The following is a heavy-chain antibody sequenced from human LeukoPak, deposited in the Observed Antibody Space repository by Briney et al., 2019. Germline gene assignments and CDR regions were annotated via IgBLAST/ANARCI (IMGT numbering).Heavy chain of an antibody. CDR2: INAGNGNT. V-gene: IGHV1-3*01. CDR3: ARDKGYSSSWYAYYYYGMDV. CDR1: GYTFTSYA. D-gene: IGHD6-13*01. J-gene: IGHJ6*02. Sequence: ASVTVSCTASGYTFTSYAMHWVRQAPGQRLEWMGWINAGNGNTKYSQKFQGRVTITRDTSASTAYMELSSLRSGDTAVYYCARDKGYSSSWYAYYYYGMDVWGQGTTVTVSS.